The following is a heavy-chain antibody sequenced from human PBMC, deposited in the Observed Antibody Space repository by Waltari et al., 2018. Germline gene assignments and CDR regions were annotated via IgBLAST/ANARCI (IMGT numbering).Heavy chain of an antibody. V-gene: IGHV5-51*01. D-gene: IGHD6-13*01. CDR3: ARLEGNSAGQATYYFDY. CDR2: IYPGDSDT. CDR1: GYSFTSYW. Sequence: EVPLVQSGAEVNKLGQSLKIPCKGSGYSFTSYWIGWVRQMPGKGLEWMGIIYPGDSDTRYSPSFQGQVTISADKSISTAYLQWSSLKASDTAMYYCARLEGNSAGQATYYFDYWGQGTLVTVSS. J-gene: IGHJ4*02.